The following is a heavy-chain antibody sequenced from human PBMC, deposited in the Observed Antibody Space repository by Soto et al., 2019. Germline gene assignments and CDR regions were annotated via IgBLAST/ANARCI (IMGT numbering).Heavy chain of an antibody. Sequence: GGSLRLSCAASGFTFSSYAMHWVRQAPGKGLEWVAVISYDGSNKYYADSVKGRFTISRDNSKNTLYLQMNSLRAEDTAVYYCARDPADEGAVTTDYYYGMDVWGQGTTVTVSS. CDR1: GFTFSSYA. D-gene: IGHD4-17*01. CDR3: ARDPADEGAVTTDYYYGMDV. V-gene: IGHV3-30-3*01. CDR2: ISYDGSNK. J-gene: IGHJ6*02.